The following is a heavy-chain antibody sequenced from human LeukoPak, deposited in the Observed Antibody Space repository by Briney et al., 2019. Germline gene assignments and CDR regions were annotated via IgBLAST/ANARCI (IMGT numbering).Heavy chain of an antibody. CDR3: AKDRSSGWYVFDY. Sequence: SLRLSCAASGFTFDDYAMHWVRQAPGKGLEWVSGISWNSGSIGYADSVKGRFTISRDNAKNSLYLQMNSLRAEDTALYYCAKDRSSGWYVFDYWGQGTLVTVSS. CDR2: ISWNSGSI. CDR1: GFTFDDYA. D-gene: IGHD6-19*01. J-gene: IGHJ4*02. V-gene: IGHV3-9*01.